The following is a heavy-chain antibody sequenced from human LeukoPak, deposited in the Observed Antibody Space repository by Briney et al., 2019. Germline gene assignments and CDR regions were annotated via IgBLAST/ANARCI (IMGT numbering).Heavy chain of an antibody. CDR3: AMNYYYGSGSYQDY. CDR2: IYYSRNT. V-gene: IGHV4-59*08. D-gene: IGHD3-10*01. Sequence: SETLSLTCTVSGGSINNSSWSWIRQPPGKGLECIGFIYYSRNTNYNPSLRSRVTISVDMSKNQLSLKLSSVTAADTAVYYCAMNYYYGSGSYQDYWGQGTLVTVSS. J-gene: IGHJ4*02. CDR1: GGSINNSS.